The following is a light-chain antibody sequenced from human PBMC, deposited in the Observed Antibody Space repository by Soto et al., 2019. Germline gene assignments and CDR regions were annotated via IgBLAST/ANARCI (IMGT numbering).Light chain of an antibody. CDR1: QSISSW. CDR2: KAS. CDR3: QQYNSSSWT. Sequence: DIQMTQSPSTLSASVGDRVTITCRASQSISSWLAWYQQKPGKAPKLLIYKASSLESGVPSRFSGSGSGTEFTLAISSLQPDDFATYYCQQYNSSSWTVGQGTKVEIK. J-gene: IGKJ1*01. V-gene: IGKV1-5*03.